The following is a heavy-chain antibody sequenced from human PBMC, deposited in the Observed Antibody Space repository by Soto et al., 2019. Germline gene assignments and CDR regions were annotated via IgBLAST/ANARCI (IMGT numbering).Heavy chain of an antibody. CDR1: GYTFTGYY. Sequence: QVQLVQSGAEVKKPGASVKVSCKASGYTFTGYYMHWVRQAPGQGLEWMGWINPNSGGTNYAQKFQGWVTMTRDTSISTAYMELSRLRSDDTAVYYCARESSGTMVRGAYDYWGQGTLVTVSS. CDR3: ARESSGTMVRGAYDY. V-gene: IGHV1-2*04. J-gene: IGHJ4*02. D-gene: IGHD3-10*01. CDR2: INPNSGGT.